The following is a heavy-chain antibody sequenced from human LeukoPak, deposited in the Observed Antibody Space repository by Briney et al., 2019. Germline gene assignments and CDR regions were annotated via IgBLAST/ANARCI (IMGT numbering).Heavy chain of an antibody. CDR1: GFTFSSYA. Sequence: GRSLRLSCAASGFTFSSYAMRWVRQAPGKGLEWVAVISYDGSNKYYADSVKGRFTISRDNSKNTLYLQMNSLRAEDTAVYYCARDPPPESDVDPLFDYWGQGTLVTVSS. D-gene: IGHD5-12*01. CDR3: ARDPPPESDVDPLFDY. CDR2: ISYDGSNK. J-gene: IGHJ4*02. V-gene: IGHV3-30-3*01.